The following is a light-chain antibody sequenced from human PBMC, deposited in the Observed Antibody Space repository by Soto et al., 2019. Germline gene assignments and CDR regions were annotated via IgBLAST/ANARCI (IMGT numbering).Light chain of an antibody. CDR2: LGS. CDR1: QSLLHGNGYTY. CDR3: MQALQTPLT. Sequence: DIVVTQSPLSLPVTPGEAASISCRSSQSLLHGNGYTYLDWYLQKPGQSPQLLIYLGSSRAPGVPDRFSGSGSDTDFTLKISRVEAEDVGVYYCMQALQTPLTFGGGTKVEIK. J-gene: IGKJ4*01. V-gene: IGKV2-28*01.